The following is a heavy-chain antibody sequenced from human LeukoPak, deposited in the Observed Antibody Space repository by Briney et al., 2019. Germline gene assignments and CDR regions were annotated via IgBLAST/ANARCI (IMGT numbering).Heavy chain of an antibody. D-gene: IGHD6-19*01. V-gene: IGHV4-39*01. CDR3: ARLDRTAVSARGDFLDS. J-gene: IGHJ4*02. Sequence: SETLSLTCTVSGGSISSNGYYWAWIRQPPGKGLEWIASIYYSGSTDYNASLKNRVTISVDRSKNQFSLKMTSVTVTDTAVYSCARLDRTAVSARGDFLDSGGQGILVTVSS. CDR1: GGSISSNGYY. CDR2: IYYSGST.